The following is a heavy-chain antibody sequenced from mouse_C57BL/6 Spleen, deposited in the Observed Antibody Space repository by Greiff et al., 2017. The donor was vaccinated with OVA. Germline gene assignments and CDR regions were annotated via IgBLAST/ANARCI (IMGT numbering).Heavy chain of an antibody. Sequence: VKLQQSGAELVKPGASVKISCKASGYAFSSYWMNWVKQRPGKGLEWIGQIYPGDGDTNYNGKFKGKATLTADKSSSTAYMQLSSLTSEDSAVYFCARRGDYYGHYFDYWGQGTTLTVSS. CDR3: ARRGDYYGHYFDY. D-gene: IGHD1-2*01. CDR2: IYPGDGDT. CDR1: GYAFSSYW. J-gene: IGHJ2*01. V-gene: IGHV1-80*01.